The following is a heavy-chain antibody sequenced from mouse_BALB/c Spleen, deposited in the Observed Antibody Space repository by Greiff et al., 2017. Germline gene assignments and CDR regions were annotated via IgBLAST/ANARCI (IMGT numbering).Heavy chain of an antibody. CDR1: GYSFTGYF. CDR3: ARRGELWPAMDY. Sequence: VQLQQSGPELVKPGASVKISCKASGYSFTGYFMNWVMQSHGKSLEWIGRINPYNGDTFYNQKFKGKATLTVDKSSSTAHMELRSLASEDSAVYYCARRGELWPAMDYWGQGTSVTVSS. J-gene: IGHJ4*01. CDR2: INPYNGDT. D-gene: IGHD1-1*02. V-gene: IGHV1-20*02.